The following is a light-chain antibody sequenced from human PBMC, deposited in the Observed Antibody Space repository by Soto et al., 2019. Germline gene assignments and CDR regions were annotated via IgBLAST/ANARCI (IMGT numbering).Light chain of an antibody. V-gene: IGLV2-23*02. J-gene: IGLJ2*01. Sequence: QSALTQPASVSGSPGQSITISCTGTTSDVGSYNLVSWYQHHPGKAPKLMIYEANKRPSGVSSRFSGSKSGNTASLTISGLQAEDEADYFCCSYVDSTTFVIFGGGTKLTVL. CDR3: CSYVDSTTFVI. CDR2: EAN. CDR1: TSDVGSYNL.